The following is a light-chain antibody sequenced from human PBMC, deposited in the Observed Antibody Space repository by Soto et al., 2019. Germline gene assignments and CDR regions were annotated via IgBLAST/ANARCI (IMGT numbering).Light chain of an antibody. V-gene: IGKV3-15*01. CDR1: QSISSN. CDR3: QQYETWPPLT. CDR2: GAT. J-gene: IGKJ4*01. Sequence: EIVMTQSPATLSVFPGERATLSCRASQSISSNLAWYQHKPGQAPRLLIYGATTRATAIPARFNGYGSGTEFTLTISSLQSEDFAMYYCQQYETWPPLTFGGGTKVEIK.